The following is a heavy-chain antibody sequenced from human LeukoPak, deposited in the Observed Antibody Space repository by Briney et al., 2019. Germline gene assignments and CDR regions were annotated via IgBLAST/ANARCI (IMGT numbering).Heavy chain of an antibody. V-gene: IGHV1-46*01. CDR1: GYTFTSYY. CDR2: INPSGGST. J-gene: IGHJ4*02. Sequence: GASVKVSCTASGYTFTSYYMHWVRQAPGQGLEWMGIINPSGGSTSYAQKFQGRVTMTRDTSTSTVYMELSSLRSEDTAVYYCARYSYPTRGIVVVPALDYWGQGTLVTVSS. CDR3: ARYSYPTRGIVVVPALDY. D-gene: IGHD3-22*01.